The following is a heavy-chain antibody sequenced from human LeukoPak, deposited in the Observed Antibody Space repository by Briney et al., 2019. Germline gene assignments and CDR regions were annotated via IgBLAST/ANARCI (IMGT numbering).Heavy chain of an antibody. CDR3: AKDQGYSSSSRIFDY. V-gene: IGHV3-23*01. D-gene: IGHD6-13*01. J-gene: IGHJ4*02. CDR1: GFTFSSYA. CDR2: ISGSGGST. Sequence: GGSLRLSCAASGFTFSSYAMGWVRQAPGKGLEWVSAISGSGGSTYYADSVKGRFTISRDNSKNTLYLQVNSLRAEDTAVYYCAKDQGYSSSSRIFDYWGQGTLVTVSS.